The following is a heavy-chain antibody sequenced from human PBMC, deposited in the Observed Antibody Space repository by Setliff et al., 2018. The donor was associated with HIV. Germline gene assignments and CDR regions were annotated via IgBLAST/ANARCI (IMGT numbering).Heavy chain of an antibody. CDR1: GGSFIRRRFQ. CDR2: IAYSGTTMYF. V-gene: IGHV4-39*07. Sequence: TLSLTCNVSGGSFIRRRFQSTWIRQAPGKGLEWIGDIAYSGTTMYFNYNPSLESRLPLSEDTSRHQFSLKLTSVTADDTGIYYCARGPPFAYWGQGLLVTVSS. CDR3: ARGPPFAY. J-gene: IGHJ4*02.